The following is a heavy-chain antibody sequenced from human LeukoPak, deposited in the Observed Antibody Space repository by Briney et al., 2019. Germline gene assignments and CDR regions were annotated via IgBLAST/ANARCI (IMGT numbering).Heavy chain of an antibody. CDR1: GFTFSSFS. CDR3: ARGEQQLVSKFDY. CDR2: TSSSSAYT. Sequence: PGGSLRLSCAASGFTFSSFSMIWVRQAPGKGLEWVSSTSSSSAYTFYAESGKGRFTISRDNAKNSLFLQMNSLRAEDTAVYYCARGEQQLVSKFDYWGQGTLVTVSS. D-gene: IGHD6-13*01. V-gene: IGHV3-21*01. J-gene: IGHJ4*02.